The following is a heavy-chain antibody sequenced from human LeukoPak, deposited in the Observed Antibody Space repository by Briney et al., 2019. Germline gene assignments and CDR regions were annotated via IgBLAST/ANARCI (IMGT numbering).Heavy chain of an antibody. CDR3: VRGGESTWS. D-gene: IGHD2-15*01. CDR2: IWKDGINK. CDR1: GFTFRSYG. V-gene: IGHV3-33*01. J-gene: IGHJ5*02. Sequence: PGGSLRLSCAASGFTFRSYGMHWVRQAPGKGLEWVAVIWKDGINKYYADSVKGRFTISRDNYKNTLDLQMNSLRAEDTAVYYCVRGGESTWSWGQGTLVTVSS.